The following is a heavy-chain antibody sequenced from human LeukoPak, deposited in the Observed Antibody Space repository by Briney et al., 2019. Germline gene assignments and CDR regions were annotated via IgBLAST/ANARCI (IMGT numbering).Heavy chain of an antibody. CDR2: INPNGGGT. J-gene: IGHJ4*02. CDR1: GYTFTVYY. V-gene: IGHV1-2*02. Sequence: ASVTVSCKASGYTFTVYYIHWVRQAPGQGLEWMGWINPNGGGTNYAQKFQGRVTMTRDTSISTAYMEMSRLRSDDTALYYCAGGMTGGDYWGQGTLVTVSS. D-gene: IGHD1-14*01. CDR3: AGGMTGGDY.